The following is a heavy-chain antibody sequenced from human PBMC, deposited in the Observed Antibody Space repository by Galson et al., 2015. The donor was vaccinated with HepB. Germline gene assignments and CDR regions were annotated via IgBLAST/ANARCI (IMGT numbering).Heavy chain of an antibody. CDR3: ARQTAGIVVVPAASVRVKRPPFFDSDY. Sequence: QSGAEVKKPGGSLKISCKGSGYSFTSYWIGWVRQMPGEGLEWMGIIYPGDSDTRYSPSFQGQVTISADKSISTAYLQWSSLKASDTAMYYCARQTAGIVVVPAASVRVKRPPFFDSDYWGQGTLVTVSS. V-gene: IGHV5-51*01. CDR1: GYSFTSYW. CDR2: IYPGDSDT. J-gene: IGHJ4*02. D-gene: IGHD2-2*01.